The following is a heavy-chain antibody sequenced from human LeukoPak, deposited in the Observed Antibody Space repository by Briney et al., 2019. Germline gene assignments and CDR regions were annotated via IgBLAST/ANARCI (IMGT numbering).Heavy chain of an antibody. CDR2: IYYSGSS. CDR1: GGSISTYY. J-gene: IGHJ3*02. V-gene: IGHV4-59*01. D-gene: IGHD5-12*01. CDR3: ARVYGSGYDFRGAFDI. Sequence: KASETLSLTCTVSGGSISTYYWSWVRQPPGKGLEWVGYIYYSGSSNYNPSLKSRVTISVDTSKNQFSLKLNSVTAADTAVYYCARVYGSGYDFRGAFDIWGQGTMVTVSS.